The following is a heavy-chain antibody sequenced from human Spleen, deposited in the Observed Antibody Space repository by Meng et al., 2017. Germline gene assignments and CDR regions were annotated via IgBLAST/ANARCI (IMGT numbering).Heavy chain of an antibody. V-gene: IGHV1-2*02. D-gene: IGHD6-19*01. CDR1: GYTLTDYY. Sequence: ASVKVSCKASGYTLTDYYIHWVRQAPGQGLEWMGWINPNTDATNYAPKFHGRVTMTRDTSISTAYMELTSLTSDDTAVYCCARSSGWCRDDYWGQGTLVTVSS. CDR2: INPNTDAT. CDR3: ARSSGWCRDDY. J-gene: IGHJ4*02.